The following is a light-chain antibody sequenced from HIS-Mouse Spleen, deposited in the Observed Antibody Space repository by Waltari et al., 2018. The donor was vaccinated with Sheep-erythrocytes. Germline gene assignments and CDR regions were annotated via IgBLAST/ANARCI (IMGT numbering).Light chain of an antibody. J-gene: IGLJ3*02. Sequence: QSALTQPASVSGSPGQSITISCTGTSSDVGGSNLVPWYQQHPGKAPKLMIYEGSKRPSGVSNRFSGSKSGNTASLTISGLQAEDEADYYCCSYAGSSTPWVFGGGTKLTVL. V-gene: IGLV2-23*01. CDR1: SSDVGGSNL. CDR2: EGS. CDR3: CSYAGSSTPWV.